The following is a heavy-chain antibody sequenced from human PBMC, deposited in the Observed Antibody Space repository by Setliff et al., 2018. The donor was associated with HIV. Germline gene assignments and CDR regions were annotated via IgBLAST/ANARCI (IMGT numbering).Heavy chain of an antibody. CDR3: ALTGHRLLRGYMDV. CDR2: LYVSGDT. Sequence: SETLSLTCYVTDDPISSYYWSWVRQPAGKGLEWIGRLYVSGDTNYNPSLKSRVTMSLDTSKKHFSLNLKSVTAADTAVYYCALTGHRLLRGYMDVWGKGTMVTVSS. J-gene: IGHJ6*03. CDR1: DDPISSYY. V-gene: IGHV4-4*07. D-gene: IGHD2-15*01.